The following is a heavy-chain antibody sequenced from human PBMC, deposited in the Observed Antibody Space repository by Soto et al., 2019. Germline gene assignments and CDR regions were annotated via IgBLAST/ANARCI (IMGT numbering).Heavy chain of an antibody. Sequence: QVQLQQSGPGLVKHSQTLSLTCAITGDSVSSNSAGWSWVRQSPSRGLEWLGRTYYRSKWYYEYAVSVRGRLTIIPDTSKNQYALQLTSVTPEYTAVYFCARGEQYRGRIFEYWGQGTLVTVSS. J-gene: IGHJ4*01. D-gene: IGHD1-26*01. CDR3: ARGEQYRGRIFEY. CDR2: TYYRSKWYY. V-gene: IGHV6-1*01. CDR1: GDSVSSNSAG.